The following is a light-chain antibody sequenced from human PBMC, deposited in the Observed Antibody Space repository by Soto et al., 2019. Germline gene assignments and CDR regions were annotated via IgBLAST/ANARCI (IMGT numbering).Light chain of an antibody. CDR3: QQYNSSPYT. CDR2: GAS. Sequence: EIVLTQSPGTLSLSPGERATLSCRASKSVRSISLGWFQQRPGQAPRLLIYGASNTATGIPDRFNGSGSGTHFPLTISRLEAEYFAVYYCQQYNSSPYTFGQGTKVEIK. V-gene: IGKV3-20*01. J-gene: IGKJ2*01. CDR1: KSVRSIS.